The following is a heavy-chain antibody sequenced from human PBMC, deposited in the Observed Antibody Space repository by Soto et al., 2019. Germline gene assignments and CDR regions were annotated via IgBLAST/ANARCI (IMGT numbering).Heavy chain of an antibody. CDR2: IWYDGSNK. CDR3: ARDAVRHYDSSGYYSNYYYYGMDV. J-gene: IGHJ6*02. V-gene: IGHV3-33*01. Sequence: GGSLRLSCAASGFTFSSYGMHWVRQAPGKGLEWVAVIWYDGSNKYYADSVKGRFTISRDNSKNTLYLQMNSLRAEDTAVYYCARDAVRHYDSSGYYSNYYYYGMDVWGQGTTVTVSS. CDR1: GFTFSSYG. D-gene: IGHD3-22*01.